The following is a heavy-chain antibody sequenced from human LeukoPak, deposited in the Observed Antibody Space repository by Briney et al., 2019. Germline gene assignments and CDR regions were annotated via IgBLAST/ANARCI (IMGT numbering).Heavy chain of an antibody. D-gene: IGHD1-14*01. J-gene: IGHJ5*02. CDR1: GGTFSSYA. Sequence: SVTVSCKASGGTFSSYAISWVRQAPGQGLEWMVGIIPIFGTANYAQKFQGRVTITADKSTSPAYMELSSLRSEDTAVYYCARATGIPGHWFDPWGQGTLVTVSS. V-gene: IGHV1-69*06. CDR3: ARATGIPGHWFDP. CDR2: IIPIFGTA.